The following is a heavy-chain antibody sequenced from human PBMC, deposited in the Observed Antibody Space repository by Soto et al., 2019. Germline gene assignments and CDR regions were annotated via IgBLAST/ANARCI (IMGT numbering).Heavy chain of an antibody. D-gene: IGHD6-19*01. Sequence: EVQLVESGGGLVKPGGSLRLSCAASGFTFSSYSMNWVRQAPGKGLEWVSSISSSSSYIYYADSVKGRFTITRDNAKDSLYLQTNSLRAEDTAVYYCARGIAVAAPDGFDPWGQGTLVTVSS. J-gene: IGHJ5*02. CDR2: ISSSSSYI. CDR1: GFTFSSYS. V-gene: IGHV3-21*01. CDR3: ARGIAVAAPDGFDP.